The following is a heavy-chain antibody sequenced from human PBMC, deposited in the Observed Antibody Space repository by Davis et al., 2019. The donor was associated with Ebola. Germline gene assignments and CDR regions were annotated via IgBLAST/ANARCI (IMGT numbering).Heavy chain of an antibody. V-gene: IGHV1-3*01. CDR3: ARAGTIFELYFFDY. J-gene: IGHJ4*02. D-gene: IGHD3-3*01. Sequence: ASVKVSCKASGYTFTDYVIHWVRQAPGQRLEWMGWINAGKGNTKYSQRFQGRVTINRDTSASTAYMELRSLTSEDTAVYYCARAGTIFELYFFDYWGQGTLVTVSS. CDR2: INAGKGNT. CDR1: GYTFTDYV.